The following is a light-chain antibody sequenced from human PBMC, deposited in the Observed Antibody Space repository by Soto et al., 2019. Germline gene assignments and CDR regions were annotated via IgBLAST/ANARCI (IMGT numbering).Light chain of an antibody. CDR1: SSDVGTYGY. CDR2: GVN. V-gene: IGLV2-8*01. Sequence: QSVLTQPPSASGSLGQSVTVSCTGSSSDVGTYGYVSWYQHRPGTAPKLLIYGVNKRPSGVPDRFSGSKSGSTASLTVSGLQAEDEADYYCSSYMGSNIDVFGSGTKVTV. CDR3: SSYMGSNIDV. J-gene: IGLJ1*01.